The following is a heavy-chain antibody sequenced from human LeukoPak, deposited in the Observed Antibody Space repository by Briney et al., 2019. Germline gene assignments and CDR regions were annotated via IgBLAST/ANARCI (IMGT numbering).Heavy chain of an antibody. V-gene: IGHV3-23*01. J-gene: IGHJ4*02. CDR2: ISGSGGST. CDR3: AQDLAWGAFDH. CDR1: GFTFSSYA. D-gene: IGHD7-27*01. Sequence: GGSLRLSCAASGFTFSSYAMSWVRQAPGKGLEWVSAISGSGGSTYYADSVKGRFTISRDDSKNTLSLQMNSLRVEDTAVYYCAQDLAWGAFDHWGQGTLVTVSS.